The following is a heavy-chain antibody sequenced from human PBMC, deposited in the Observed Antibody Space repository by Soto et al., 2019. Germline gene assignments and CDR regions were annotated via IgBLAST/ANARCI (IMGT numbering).Heavy chain of an antibody. CDR1: GFTFSSYA. D-gene: IGHD2-21*02. Sequence: LGGSLRLSCAASGFTFSSYAMTWVRQGPGEGLEWVSAITGSGGYTNYADSVKGRFTISRDNSKNTLYLQMNSLRAEDTAVYYCAKDPSIVVATGPIDYWGQGTLVTVSS. V-gene: IGHV3-23*01. CDR3: AKDPSIVVATGPIDY. CDR2: ITGSGGYT. J-gene: IGHJ4*02.